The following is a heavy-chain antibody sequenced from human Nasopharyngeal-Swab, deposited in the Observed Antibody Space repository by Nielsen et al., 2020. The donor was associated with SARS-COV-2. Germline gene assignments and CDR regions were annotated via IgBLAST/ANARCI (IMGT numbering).Heavy chain of an antibody. CDR3: ARGRPLGGYYFGYFDY. J-gene: IGHJ4*02. CDR2: IKQDAGEM. CDR1: GFIFSNYW. D-gene: IGHD3-3*01. Sequence: GGSLRLSCAASGFIFSNYWMSWVRQVPGKGLEWVANIKQDAGEMYYVDSVKGRFTISRDNAKNSLYLQMNSLRAEDTAVYFCARGRPLGGYYFGYFDYWGQGTLVTVSS. V-gene: IGHV3-7*01.